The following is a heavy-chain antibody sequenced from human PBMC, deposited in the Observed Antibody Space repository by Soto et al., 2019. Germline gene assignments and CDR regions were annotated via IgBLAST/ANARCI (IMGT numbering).Heavy chain of an antibody. V-gene: IGHV3-30*18. CDR1: GFTFSSYG. J-gene: IGHJ6*03. CDR2: ISYDGSNK. D-gene: IGHD4-4*01. Sequence: GGSLRLSCAASGFTFSSYGMHWVRQAPGKGLEWVAVISYDGSNKYYADSVKGRFTISRDNSKNTLYLQMNSLRAEDTAVYYCAKDALQYGADYYYYMDVWGKGTTVTVSS. CDR3: AKDALQYGADYYYYMDV.